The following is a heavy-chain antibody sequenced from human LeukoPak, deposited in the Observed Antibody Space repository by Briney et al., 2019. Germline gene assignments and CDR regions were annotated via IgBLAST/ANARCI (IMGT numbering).Heavy chain of an antibody. J-gene: IGHJ4*02. CDR1: GFTFDDYG. CDR3: VRDRGTYRPIDY. Sequence: PGGSLRLSCAASGFTFDDYGMSWVRQAPGKGLKWVSGINWNGGSTGYADSAKGRFTISRDNAQNSLYLQMNSLRAEDTAIYYCVRDRGTYRPIDYWGQGTLVTVSS. D-gene: IGHD1-26*01. V-gene: IGHV3-20*04. CDR2: INWNGGST.